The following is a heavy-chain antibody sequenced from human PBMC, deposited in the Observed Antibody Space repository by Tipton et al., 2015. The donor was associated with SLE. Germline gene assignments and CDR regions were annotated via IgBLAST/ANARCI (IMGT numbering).Heavy chain of an antibody. CDR3: ARDEPDGDGGGIPGDY. V-gene: IGHV4-59*01. CDR2: ILYSGDT. Sequence: LRLSCTASGINFGEYPMSWVRQPPGKGLEWIGSILYSGDTNYNPSLKSRVTISLDTSKKQVSLRLRSVTAADTAVYYCARDEPDGDGGGIPGDYWGQGTLVTVS. J-gene: IGHJ4*02. D-gene: IGHD4-17*01. CDR1: GINFGEYP.